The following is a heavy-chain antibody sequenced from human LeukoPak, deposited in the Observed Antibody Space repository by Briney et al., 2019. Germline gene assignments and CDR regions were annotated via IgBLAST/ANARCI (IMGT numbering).Heavy chain of an antibody. J-gene: IGHJ6*03. CDR2: ISATGGTT. D-gene: IGHD2-15*01. V-gene: IGHV3-23*01. Sequence: GGSLRLSCAASGFTFSSYGMSWVRQAPGKGLEWVSAISATGGTTYYADSVKGRFTISRDNSKNTLYLQMNSLRAKDTAIYYCAKNGDRGAYCSGGSCYPYYYYIDVWGKGTTVTISS. CDR1: GFTFSSYG. CDR3: AKNGDRGAYCSGGSCYPYYYYIDV.